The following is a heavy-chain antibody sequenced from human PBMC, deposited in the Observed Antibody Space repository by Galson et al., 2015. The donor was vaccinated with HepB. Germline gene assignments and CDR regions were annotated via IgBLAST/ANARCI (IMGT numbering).Heavy chain of an antibody. CDR2: FYTCGST. CDR3: AREWRGDLRFLEFAAFDP. D-gene: IGHD3-3*01. Sequence: LSLTCPVSGGSISSGSYYWRWIRQPAGKRLEWIGRFYTCGSTNYNPSFRSRVSMSLDMSKNQVSLKLRSVTAADTAVYFCAREWRGDLRFLEFAAFDPWGQGTKVTVSS. V-gene: IGHV4-61*02. CDR1: GGSISSGSYY. J-gene: IGHJ3*01.